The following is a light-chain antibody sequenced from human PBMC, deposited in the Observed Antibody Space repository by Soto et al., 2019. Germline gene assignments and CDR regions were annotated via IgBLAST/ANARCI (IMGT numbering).Light chain of an antibody. CDR1: GSSIGTNT. V-gene: IGLV1-44*01. J-gene: IGLJ2*01. CDR3: AACDGSLKNVL. CDR2: GDN. Sequence: QSVLTQPPSASGTPGQRVTISCSGSGSSIGTNTVNWYRQLPGTAPKLLIYGDNQRPSGVPDRFSGSKSGTSASLAISGLQSEDEAEYYCAACDGSLKNVLFGGGTKVTVL.